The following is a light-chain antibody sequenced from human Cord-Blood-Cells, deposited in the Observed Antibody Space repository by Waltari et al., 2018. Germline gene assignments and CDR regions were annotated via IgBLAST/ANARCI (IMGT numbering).Light chain of an antibody. CDR1: SSNIGSTY. CDR3: AAWDDSLSGWV. J-gene: IGLJ3*02. V-gene: IGLV1-47*01. Sequence: QSVLTQPPSASGTPGQTVTISCSGSSSNIGSTYVYWYQQLPGTAPKLLIYRNNQRPSGVPDRFSGSKSGTSASLALSGLRSEDEADYYCAAWDDSLSGWVFGGGTKLTVL. CDR2: RNN.